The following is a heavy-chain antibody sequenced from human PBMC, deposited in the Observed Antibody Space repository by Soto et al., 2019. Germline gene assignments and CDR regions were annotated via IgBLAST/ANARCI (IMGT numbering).Heavy chain of an antibody. CDR1: GYTFTSYG. Sequence: ASVKVSCKASGYTFTSYGISCVRQAPGQGLEWMGWISAYNGNTNYTQKLQGRVTMTTDTSTSTAYMELRSLRSDDTAVYYCARETTTKIVVVVAATYNWFDPWGQGTLVTVSS. CDR3: ARETTTKIVVVVAATYNWFDP. V-gene: IGHV1-18*01. J-gene: IGHJ5*02. CDR2: ISAYNGNT. D-gene: IGHD2-15*01.